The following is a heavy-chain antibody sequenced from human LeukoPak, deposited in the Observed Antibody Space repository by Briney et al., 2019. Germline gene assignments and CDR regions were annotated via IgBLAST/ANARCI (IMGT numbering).Heavy chain of an antibody. J-gene: IGHJ5*02. CDR3: GRGGGAYGSGSYYPNWFDP. Sequence: SETLSLTCTVSGGSISSYYWSWIRQPPGKGLEWVGYIYYSGSTNYNPSLKSRVTISVDTSKNQFSLKLSSVTAADTAVYYWGRGGGAYGSGSYYPNWFDPWGQGTLVTVSS. D-gene: IGHD3-10*01. V-gene: IGHV4-59*01. CDR2: IYYSGST. CDR1: GGSISSYY.